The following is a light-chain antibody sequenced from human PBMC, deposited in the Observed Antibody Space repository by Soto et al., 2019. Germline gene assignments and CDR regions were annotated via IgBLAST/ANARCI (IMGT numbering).Light chain of an antibody. J-gene: IGLJ1*01. CDR1: SSDVGGYNY. CDR3: SSYAGTNNFV. Sequence: QSALTQPPSASGSPGQSVTISCTGTSSDVGGYNYVSWYQHHPGKAPKLMIYEVSKRPSGVPDRFSGSKSGNTASLTVPGLQAEDEADYYCSSYAGTNNFVFGTGTKVTVL. CDR2: EVS. V-gene: IGLV2-8*01.